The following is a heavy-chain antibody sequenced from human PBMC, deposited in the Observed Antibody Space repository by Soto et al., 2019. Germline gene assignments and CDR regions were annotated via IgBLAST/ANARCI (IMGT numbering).Heavy chain of an antibody. D-gene: IGHD3-10*01. CDR2: INAGNGNT. CDR3: ARDLYYYGSGTRSKGWFDP. Sequence: ASVKVSCKASGYTFTSYGISWVRQAPGQRLEWMGWINAGNGNTKYSQKFQGRVTITRDTSASTAYMELRSLRSDDTAVYYCARDLYYYGSGTRSKGWFDPWGQGTLVTVSS. CDR1: GYTFTSYG. V-gene: IGHV1-18*01. J-gene: IGHJ5*02.